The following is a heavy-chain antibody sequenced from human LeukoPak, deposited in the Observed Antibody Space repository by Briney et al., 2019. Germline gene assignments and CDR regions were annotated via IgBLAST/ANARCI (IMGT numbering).Heavy chain of an antibody. D-gene: IGHD3-10*01. CDR1: GYTFTSYD. J-gene: IGHJ4*02. V-gene: IGHV1-8*01. CDR2: MNPNSGNT. Sequence: ASVKVSCKASGYTFTSYDINWVRQATGQGLEWMGWMNPNSGNTGYAQKFQGRVTMTRNTSISTAYMELSSLRSEDTAVYHCARGPPYYYGSGSYLFDYWGQGTLVTVSS. CDR3: ARGPPYYYGSGSYLFDY.